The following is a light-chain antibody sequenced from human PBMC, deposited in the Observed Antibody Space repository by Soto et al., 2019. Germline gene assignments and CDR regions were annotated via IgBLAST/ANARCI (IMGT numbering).Light chain of an antibody. CDR3: QHYYSDPPPT. CDR2: AAS. Sequence: AIRMTQSPSSLSASTGDRVTITCRASQGISSYLAWYQQKPGKAPTLLIYAASTLQSGVPSRFSGSGSWTDFTLTISCLQAEDFATYYCQHYYSDPPPTFGGGTRVEIK. V-gene: IGKV1-8*01. J-gene: IGKJ4*01. CDR1: QGISSY.